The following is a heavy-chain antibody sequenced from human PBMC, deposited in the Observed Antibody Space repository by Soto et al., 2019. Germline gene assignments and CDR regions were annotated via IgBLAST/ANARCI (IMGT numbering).Heavy chain of an antibody. CDR1: DGSISNSSYC. CDR3: ARHRYYDFWSGYYSSYYCYYYGMDV. V-gene: IGHV4-39*01. CDR2: IYYSGSA. Sequence: SEMKSLSRTVADGSISNSSYCWGWISQPPGKGLEWIGSIYYSGSAYYSPALKSRVTISVDTSKNQYALKLSTVTAADTAVYYCARHRYYDFWSGYYSSYYCYYYGMDVWGQGTTVTVSS. J-gene: IGHJ6*02. D-gene: IGHD3-3*01.